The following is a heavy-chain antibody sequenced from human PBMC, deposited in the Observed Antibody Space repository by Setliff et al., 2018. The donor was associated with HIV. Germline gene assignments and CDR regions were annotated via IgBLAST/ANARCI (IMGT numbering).Heavy chain of an antibody. J-gene: IGHJ3*01. V-gene: IGHV4-59*13. CDR2: IYFTGSS. CDR3: ARVQMAYAAFDV. D-gene: IGHD4-17*01. CDR1: GGSISTYY. Sequence: PSETLSLTCTVSGGSISTYYWSWIRQPPGKGLEWIGSIYFTGSSDNNPSLKSRVTLSVDTSKHQSSLKLSPVTAADTAVYYCARVQMAYAAFDVWGQGTMVTVSS.